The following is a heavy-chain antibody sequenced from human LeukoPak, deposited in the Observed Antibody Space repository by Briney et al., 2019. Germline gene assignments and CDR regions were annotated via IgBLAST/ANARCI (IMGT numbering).Heavy chain of an antibody. Sequence: WGSLRLSCAASGFTFSSYSMSGVRQAPGKGLEWVSSISSSSSYIYYADSVKGRFTISRDNAKNSLYLQMNSLRAEDTAVYYCARDSSGWYGHYWGQGTLVTVSS. V-gene: IGHV3-21*01. CDR3: ARDSSGWYGHY. D-gene: IGHD6-19*01. CDR1: GFTFSSYS. J-gene: IGHJ4*02. CDR2: ISSSSSYI.